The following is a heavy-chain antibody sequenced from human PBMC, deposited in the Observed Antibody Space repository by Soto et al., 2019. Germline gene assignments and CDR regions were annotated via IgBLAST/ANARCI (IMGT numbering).Heavy chain of an antibody. CDR1: GFTFSSYA. J-gene: IGHJ5*02. D-gene: IGHD3-22*01. Sequence: GSLRLACTASGFTFSSYALSWVRQAPGKGLEWIGYIYYSGSTNYNPSLKSRVTISVDTSKNQFSLKLSSVTAADTAVYYCAGFYYYDSSGYVGWFDPWGQGTLVTVSS. CDR3: AGFYYYDSSGYVGWFDP. V-gene: IGHV4-59*01. CDR2: IYYSGST.